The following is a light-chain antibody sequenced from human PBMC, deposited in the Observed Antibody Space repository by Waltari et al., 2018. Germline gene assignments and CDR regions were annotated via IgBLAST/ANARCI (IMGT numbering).Light chain of an antibody. Sequence: DIQMSQSPSTLSASKGDRVTITCRASQSIRDWLSWFQQKPGQAPKLLIYKASSLDSGVPSRFSGSGSDTEFTLTISSLQPDDFATYYCQQYHANPLTFGGGTKVEI. CDR1: QSIRDW. J-gene: IGKJ4*01. CDR2: KAS. CDR3: QQYHANPLT. V-gene: IGKV1-5*03.